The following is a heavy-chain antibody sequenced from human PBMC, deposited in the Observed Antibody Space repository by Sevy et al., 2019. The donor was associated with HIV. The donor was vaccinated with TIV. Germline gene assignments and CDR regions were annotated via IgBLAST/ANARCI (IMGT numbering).Heavy chain of an antibody. Sequence: ASVKVSCKVSGYTLTELSMHWVRQAPGKGLEWMGGFDPEDGETIYAQKFQGRVTMTEDTSTDTAYMELSSLKSEDTAVYYCTTMEYFYDCSTYLNGDYWGHGTLVTVSS. J-gene: IGHJ4*01. CDR3: TTMEYFYDCSTYLNGDY. CDR2: FDPEDGET. V-gene: IGHV1-24*01. D-gene: IGHD3-22*01. CDR1: GYTLTELS.